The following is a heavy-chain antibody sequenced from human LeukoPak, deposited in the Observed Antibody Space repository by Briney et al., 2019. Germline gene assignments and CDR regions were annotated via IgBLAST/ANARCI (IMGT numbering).Heavy chain of an antibody. CDR1: GYTYTSYY. CDR2: INPSGGNR. CDR3: ARGYGDYAY. D-gene: IGHD4-17*01. Sequence: ASVKVSCKASGYTYTSYYMHWLRQTTGQGLEWMGIINPSGGNRTYAQKFQGRVTMTRDTSASTVYMELSSLRSEETAVYCCARGYGDYAYWGQGTLVSVSS. J-gene: IGHJ4*02. V-gene: IGHV1-46*01.